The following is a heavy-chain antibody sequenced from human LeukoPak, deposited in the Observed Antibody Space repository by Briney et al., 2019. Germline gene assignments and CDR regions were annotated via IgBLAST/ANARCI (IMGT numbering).Heavy chain of an antibody. Sequence: SETLSLTCTVSGGSISSSSYYWGWIRQPPGKGLEWIGSIYYSGSTYYNPSLKSRVTISVDTSKNQFSLKLSSVTAADTAVYYCARARYYGSGSYYQRDYYGMDVWGQGTTVTVSS. CDR3: ARARYYGSGSYYQRDYYGMDV. J-gene: IGHJ6*02. CDR2: IYYSGST. D-gene: IGHD3-10*01. V-gene: IGHV4-39*07. CDR1: GGSISSSSYY.